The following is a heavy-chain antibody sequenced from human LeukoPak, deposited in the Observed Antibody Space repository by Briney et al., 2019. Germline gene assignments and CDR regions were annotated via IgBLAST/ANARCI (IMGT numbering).Heavy chain of an antibody. D-gene: IGHD4-17*01. Sequence: GGSLRLSCAASGFTFSSYWMSWVRQAPGKGLEWVSSISGSGGSTQYADSVQGRFTISRDNSKNTLYLQMNSLRAEDTALYYCAKDPNGDYIGTFDIWGQGTMVTVSS. J-gene: IGHJ3*02. CDR3: AKDPNGDYIGTFDI. CDR1: GFTFSSYW. CDR2: ISGSGGST. V-gene: IGHV3-23*01.